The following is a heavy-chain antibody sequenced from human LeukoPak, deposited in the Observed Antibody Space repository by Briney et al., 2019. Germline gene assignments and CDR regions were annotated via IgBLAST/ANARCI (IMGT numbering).Heavy chain of an antibody. CDR3: ARQLYSSGWLSDY. CDR2: IYPGDSDT. V-gene: IGHV5-51*01. Sequence: GESLKISCKGSGYSFTSYWIGWVRQIPGKGLEWKGIIYPGDSDTRYSRSFLGQVTMSADKSISTAYLQWSSLKASDTAMYYCARQLYSSGWLSDYWGQGTLVTVSS. CDR1: GYSFTSYW. J-gene: IGHJ4*02. D-gene: IGHD6-19*01.